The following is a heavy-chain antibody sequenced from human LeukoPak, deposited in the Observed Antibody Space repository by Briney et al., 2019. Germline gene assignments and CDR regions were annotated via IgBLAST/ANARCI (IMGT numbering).Heavy chain of an antibody. V-gene: IGHV4-61*02. D-gene: IGHD1-26*01. Sequence: SETLSLTCTVSGGSISSGSYYWSWIRQPAGKGLEWIGRIYTGGSTNYNPSLKSRVTISVDTSKNQFSLKLSSVTAADTAVYYCARTQGVQWELPNWYFDLWGRGTLVTVSS. CDR1: GGSISSGSYY. CDR3: ARTQGVQWELPNWYFDL. CDR2: IYTGGST. J-gene: IGHJ2*01.